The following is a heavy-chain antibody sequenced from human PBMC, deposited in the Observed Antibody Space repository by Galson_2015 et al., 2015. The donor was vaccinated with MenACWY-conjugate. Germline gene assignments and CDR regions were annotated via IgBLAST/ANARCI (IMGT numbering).Heavy chain of an antibody. CDR3: ARLPTWGSSFGYFDY. Sequence: ATLSLTCTVSGASISIHHWSWFRPPPGKGLEWIAYIRDTGSLKDNPSLKSRVTMSADKSNNQFSLRLISVTAADTAVYYCARLPTWGSSFGYFDYWGQGILVAAAS. J-gene: IGHJ4*02. CDR1: GASISIHH. V-gene: IGHV4-59*08. D-gene: IGHD7-27*01. CDR2: IRDTGSL.